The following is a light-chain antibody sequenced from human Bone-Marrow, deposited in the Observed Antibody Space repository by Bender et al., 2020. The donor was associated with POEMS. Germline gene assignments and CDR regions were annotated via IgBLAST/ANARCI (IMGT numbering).Light chain of an antibody. J-gene: IGLJ2*01. CDR2: SNY. CDR3: AAWDDSLSAVV. CDR1: DSNFGGNN. Sequence: QSVLTQPPSASGTPGQSVIISCSGTDSNFGGNNVNWYQHLPGTAPRLVVYSNYQRPSGVPDRFSGSKSGTSASLAISGLQSEDEAHYYRAAWDDSLSAVVFGGGTKLTVL. V-gene: IGLV1-44*01.